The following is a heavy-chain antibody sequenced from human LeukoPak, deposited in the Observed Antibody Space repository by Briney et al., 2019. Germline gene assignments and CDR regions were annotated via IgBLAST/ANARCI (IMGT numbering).Heavy chain of an antibody. V-gene: IGHV3-23*01. CDR1: GFTFSSYA. Sequence: PGASLRLSCAASGFTFSSYAMSWVRQAPGKGLEWVSAISGSGGSTHYADSVKGRFTISRDNSKNTLYLQMNSLRADDTAVYYCAKDLEPLRMVYYFDYLGQGTLVTVSS. D-gene: IGHD1-1*01. CDR3: AKDLEPLRMVYYFDY. J-gene: IGHJ4*02. CDR2: ISGSGGST.